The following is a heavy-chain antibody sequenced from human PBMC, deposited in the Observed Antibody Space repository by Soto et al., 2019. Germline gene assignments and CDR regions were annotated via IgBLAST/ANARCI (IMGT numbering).Heavy chain of an antibody. CDR3: ARVRLSYYYGSGSGSYGMDV. CDR2: INSDGSST. V-gene: IGHV3-74*01. Sequence: GGSLRLSCAASGFTFSSYWMHWVRRAPGKGLVWVSRINSDGSSTSYADSVKGRFTISRDNAKNTLYLQMNSLGAEDTAVYYCARVRLSYYYGSGSGSYGMDVWGQGTTVTVSS. J-gene: IGHJ6*02. D-gene: IGHD3-10*01. CDR1: GFTFSSYW.